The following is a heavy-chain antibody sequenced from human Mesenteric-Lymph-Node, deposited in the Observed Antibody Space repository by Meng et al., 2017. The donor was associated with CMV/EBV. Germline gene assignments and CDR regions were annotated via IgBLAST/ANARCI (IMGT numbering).Heavy chain of an antibody. CDR2: INRDGSEK. CDR1: GFTFSSYS. CDR3: ATDPTKGYYFDY. J-gene: IGHJ4*02. Sequence: GESLKISCAASGFTFSSYSMTWVRQAPGKGLEWVADINRDGSEKYYVDSVKGRFTISRDNAKNSLYLQMNSLRAEDTAVYYCATDPTKGYYFDYWGQGTLVTVSS. V-gene: IGHV3-7*01. D-gene: IGHD6-13*01.